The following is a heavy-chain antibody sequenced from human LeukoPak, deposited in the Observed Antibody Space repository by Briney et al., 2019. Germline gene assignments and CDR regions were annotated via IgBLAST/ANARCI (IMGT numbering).Heavy chain of an antibody. CDR2: ISGSGGST. V-gene: IGHV3-23*01. J-gene: IGHJ4*02. D-gene: IGHD3-22*01. CDR1: GFTFSSYA. CDR3: AKGPYYYDSSGLSAPAW. Sequence: GGSLRLSCAASGFTFSSYAMSWVRQAPGKGLEWVSAISGSGGSTYYADSVKGRFTISRDNSKNTLYLQMNSLRAEDTAVYYCAKGPYYYDSSGLSAPAWWGQGTLVTVSS.